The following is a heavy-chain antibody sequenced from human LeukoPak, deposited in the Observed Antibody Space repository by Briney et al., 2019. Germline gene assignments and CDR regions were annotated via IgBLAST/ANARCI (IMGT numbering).Heavy chain of an antibody. CDR2: ISWNSGSI. J-gene: IGHJ4*02. V-gene: IGHV3-9*01. Sequence: GRSLRLSCAASGFTFDDYAMHWVRQAPGKGLEWVSGISWNSGSIGYADSVKGRFTISRDNAKNSLYLQMNSLRAEDTALYYCAKAAPYDSGGYGSPRFDYWGQGTLVTVSS. CDR3: AKAAPYDSGGYGSPRFDY. CDR1: GFTFDDYA. D-gene: IGHD3-22*01.